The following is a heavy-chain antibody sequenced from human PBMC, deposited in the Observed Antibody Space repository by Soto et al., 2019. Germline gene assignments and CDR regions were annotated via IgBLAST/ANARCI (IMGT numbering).Heavy chain of an antibody. CDR2: INDDGIST. V-gene: IGHV3-74*01. Sequence: GGSLRLSCAASGFTFSMYWMHWVRQVPGKGPEWVSRINDDGISTNYADSVKGRFTISRDNAKNTLYLQMNALRVEDTTVYYCTRGPRSTSTGTGAFWGQGTLVTVSS. J-gene: IGHJ4*02. CDR1: GFTFSMYW. D-gene: IGHD1-1*01. CDR3: TRGPRSTSTGTGAF.